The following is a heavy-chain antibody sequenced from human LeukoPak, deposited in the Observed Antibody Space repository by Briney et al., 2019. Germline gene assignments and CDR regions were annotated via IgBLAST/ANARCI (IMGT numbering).Heavy chain of an antibody. CDR2: ISAYNGNT. Sequence: ASVKVSCKASGYTFTSYGISWVRQAPGQGLEWMGWISAYNGNTNYAQKLQGRVTMTTDTSTSTAYMELRSLRSDDTAVYYCARDDHIAAAGIATDYRGQGTLVTVSS. V-gene: IGHV1-18*01. J-gene: IGHJ4*02. CDR3: ARDDHIAAAGIATDY. CDR1: GYTFTSYG. D-gene: IGHD6-13*01.